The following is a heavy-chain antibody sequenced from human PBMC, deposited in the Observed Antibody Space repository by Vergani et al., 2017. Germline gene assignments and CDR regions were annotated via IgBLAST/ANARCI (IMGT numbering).Heavy chain of an antibody. CDR3: ARHPSWHMATVHS. CDR1: GGSISSSSYF. Sequence: QLQLQESGPGLVKPSETLSLTCTVSGGSISSSSYFWGWFRQPPGKGLEWIGSIYYSGSTYYNPSLKSRVTISVDTSKNQFSLKLSSVTAADTAVYYCARHPSWHMATVHSWGQGTLVTVSS. V-gene: IGHV4-39*01. J-gene: IGHJ4*02. D-gene: IGHD5-24*01. CDR2: IYYSGST.